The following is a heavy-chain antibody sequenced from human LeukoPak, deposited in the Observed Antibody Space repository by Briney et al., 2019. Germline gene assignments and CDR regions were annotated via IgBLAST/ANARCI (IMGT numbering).Heavy chain of an antibody. CDR2: IDGSGSST. Sequence: PGGSLRLSCAASGFTFNNYAMSWVRQAPGKGWEGVSVIDGSGSSTFYVASVKGRFTISRDNSKSTLYLQLNNVRDEDTALYYCAKDAGVAAGFFDNWGQGTLVTVSS. D-gene: IGHD6-13*01. CDR3: AKDAGVAAGFFDN. CDR1: GFTFNNYA. J-gene: IGHJ4*02. V-gene: IGHV3-23*03.